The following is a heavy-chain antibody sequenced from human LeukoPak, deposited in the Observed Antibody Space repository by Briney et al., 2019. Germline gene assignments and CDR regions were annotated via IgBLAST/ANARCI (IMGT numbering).Heavy chain of an antibody. D-gene: IGHD2-8*01. Sequence: ASVKVSCKTSDYTFTNHAITWVRQAPGQGLEWMGWISTYNGNTNYGQKFQGRVTMTTDTSRSTAYMELRSLTSDDTAVYYCARVAGDTNTDTFDIWGQGTMVSVSS. CDR3: ARVAGDTNTDTFDI. CDR2: ISTYNGNT. CDR1: DYTFTNHA. J-gene: IGHJ3*02. V-gene: IGHV1-18*01.